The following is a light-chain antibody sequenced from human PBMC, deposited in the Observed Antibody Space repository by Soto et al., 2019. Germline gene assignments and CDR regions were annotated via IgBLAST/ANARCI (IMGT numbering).Light chain of an antibody. Sequence: EIVMTQSPATLSVSPGERATLSCRASQSVSSNLAWYQQKPGQAPRLLIYGASSRATGIPDRFSGSGSGTDFTLTISRLEPEDCALYYCQQYGSYPLTFGGGTKVDIK. CDR2: GAS. CDR1: QSVSSN. CDR3: QQYGSYPLT. V-gene: IGKV3-20*01. J-gene: IGKJ4*01.